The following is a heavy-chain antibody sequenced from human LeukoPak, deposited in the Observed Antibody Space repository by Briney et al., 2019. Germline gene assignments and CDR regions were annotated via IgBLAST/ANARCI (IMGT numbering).Heavy chain of an antibody. CDR3: ARGWVGFDY. J-gene: IGHJ4*02. CDR1: GFTFSSYW. D-gene: IGHD3-16*01. V-gene: IGHV3-7*03. CDR2: IKQDGSEK. Sequence: GGSLRLSCAASGFTFSSYWINWVRQAPGKGLEWVANIKQDGSEKYYVDSVKGRFTISRDNAKNSLYLQINSLRAEDTAVYYCARGWVGFDYWGQGTLVTVSS.